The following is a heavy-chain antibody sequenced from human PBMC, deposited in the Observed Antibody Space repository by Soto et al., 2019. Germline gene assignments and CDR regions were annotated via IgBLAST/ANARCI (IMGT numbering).Heavy chain of an antibody. CDR2: VYPRDSDT. CDR1: GYIFIDYC. J-gene: IGHJ4*02. CDR3: ARPPLPGYSIHFNS. V-gene: IGHV5-51*01. Sequence: GESRKISCKASGYIFIDYCIGWVRQMPGKGLEWMGIVYPRDSDTRYSPSFQGQVTISADRSTGTAFLQWRSLKASDTALYYCARPPLPGYSIHFNSWGQGTLVTVSS. D-gene: IGHD2-15*01.